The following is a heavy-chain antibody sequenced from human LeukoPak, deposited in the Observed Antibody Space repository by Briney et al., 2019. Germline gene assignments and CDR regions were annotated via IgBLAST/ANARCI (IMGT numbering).Heavy chain of an antibody. CDR2: ISGSGGST. CDR1: GFTFSSYA. Sequence: GGSLRLSCAASGFTFSSYAMSWVRQAPGKGLEWVSDISGSGGSTYYADSVKGRFTISRDNSKNTLYLQMNSPRAEDTAVYYCAKDGGYSYGYGNWFDPWGQGTLVTVSS. CDR3: AKDGGYSYGYGNWFDP. V-gene: IGHV3-23*01. D-gene: IGHD5-18*01. J-gene: IGHJ5*02.